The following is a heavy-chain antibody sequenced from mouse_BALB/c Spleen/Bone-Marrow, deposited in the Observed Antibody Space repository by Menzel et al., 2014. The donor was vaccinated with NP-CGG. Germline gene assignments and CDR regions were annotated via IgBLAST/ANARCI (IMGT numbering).Heavy chain of an antibody. V-gene: IGHV2-6*02. J-gene: IGHJ4*01. D-gene: IGHD4-1*01. Sequence: VKLMESGPGLVAPSQSLSITCTVSGFSLTNYGLHWVRQPPEKGLEWLVVIWSDGSTTYNSALKSRLSINKDNSKSQVFIKMNSLQTDDTAIYYCARTGTRYAMDYWGQGTSVTVSS. CDR2: IWSDGST. CDR1: GFSLTNYG. CDR3: ARTGTRYAMDY.